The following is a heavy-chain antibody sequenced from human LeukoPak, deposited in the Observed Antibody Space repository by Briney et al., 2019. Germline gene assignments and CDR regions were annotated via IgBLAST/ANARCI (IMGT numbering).Heavy chain of an antibody. CDR3: ARVSGCSGGSCYSPSYYYYYYMDV. CDR1: GGSISSYY. V-gene: IGHV4-59*01. D-gene: IGHD2-15*01. CDR2: IYYSGST. J-gene: IGHJ6*03. Sequence: PSETLSLTCTVSGGSISSYYWSWIRQPPGKGLEWIGYIYYSGSTNYNPPLKSRVTISVDTSKNQFSLKLSSVTAADTAVYYCARVSGCSGGSCYSPSYYYYYYMDVWGKGTTVTVSS.